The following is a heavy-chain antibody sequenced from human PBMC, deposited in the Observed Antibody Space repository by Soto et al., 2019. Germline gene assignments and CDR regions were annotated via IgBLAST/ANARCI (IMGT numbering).Heavy chain of an antibody. CDR3: ARELHGGSYGMDV. V-gene: IGHV3-13*01. J-gene: IGHJ6*02. Sequence: EVQLVESGGGLVQPGGSLRLSCAASGFTFSNYDMHWFRQVPGKALEWVSGITTAGDTYYAGSVKGRFTISREKAKNSFCLQMNSLSAGDTAAYYCARELHGGSYGMDVWGQGTTVTVSS. CDR1: GFTFSNYD. CDR2: ITTAGDT.